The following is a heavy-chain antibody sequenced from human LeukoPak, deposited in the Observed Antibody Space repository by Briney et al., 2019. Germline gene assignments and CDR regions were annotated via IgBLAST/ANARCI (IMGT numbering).Heavy chain of an antibody. J-gene: IGHJ6*03. CDR1: GGSFSGYY. CDR2: INHSGST. CDR3: ARSFPNYYYYYMDV. D-gene: IGHD3-16*02. V-gene: IGHV4-34*01. Sequence: SETLSLTCAVYGGSFSGYYWSWIRQPPGKGLEWIEEINHSGSTNYNPSPTSRVTISVDTSKNQFSLKLSSVTAADTAVYYCARSFPNYYYYYMDVWGKGTTVTISS.